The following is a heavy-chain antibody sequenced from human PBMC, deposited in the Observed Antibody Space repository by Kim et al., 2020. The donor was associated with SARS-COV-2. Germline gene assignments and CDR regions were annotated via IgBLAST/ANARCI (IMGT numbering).Heavy chain of an antibody. Sequence: GGSLRLSCAASGFTFSRYAVHWVRQAPGRGLEWVAVISDDGITKYYAGSVKGRFTISRDNSKNTLYLQMNSLRAEDTAVYYCARFGTGEFDYWGQGTLVTVSS. D-gene: IGHD1-1*01. CDR2: ISDDGITK. CDR1: GFTFSRYA. J-gene: IGHJ4*02. CDR3: ARFGTGEFDY. V-gene: IGHV3-30-3*01.